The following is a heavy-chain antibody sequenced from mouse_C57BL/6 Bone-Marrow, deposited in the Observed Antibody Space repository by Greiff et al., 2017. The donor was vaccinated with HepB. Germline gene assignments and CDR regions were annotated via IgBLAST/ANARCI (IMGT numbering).Heavy chain of an antibody. D-gene: IGHD2-3*01. CDR2: INPNNGGT. CDR3: ARGDYDGTLYYFDY. J-gene: IGHJ2*01. Sequence: EVQLQQSGPELVKPGASVKIPCKASGYTFTDYNMDWVKQSHGKSLEWIGDINPNNGGTIYNQKFKGKATLTVDKSSSTAYMELRSLTSEDTAVYYCARGDYDGTLYYFDYWGQGTTLTVSS. V-gene: IGHV1-18*01. CDR1: GYTFTDYN.